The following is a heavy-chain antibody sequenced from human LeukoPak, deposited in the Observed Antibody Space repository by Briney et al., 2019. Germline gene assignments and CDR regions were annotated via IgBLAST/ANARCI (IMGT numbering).Heavy chain of an antibody. D-gene: IGHD1-14*01. CDR1: GYTFTGYY. CDR3: ARSPQPFPLYYYYMDV. CDR2: INPNSGGT. J-gene: IGHJ6*03. Sequence: ASVKVSCKASGYTFTGYYMHWVRQAPGQGLEWMGWINPNSGGTNYAQKFQGGVTMTRDTSISTAYMELSRLRSDDTAVYYCARSPQPFPLYYYYMDVWGKGTTVTISS. V-gene: IGHV1-2*02.